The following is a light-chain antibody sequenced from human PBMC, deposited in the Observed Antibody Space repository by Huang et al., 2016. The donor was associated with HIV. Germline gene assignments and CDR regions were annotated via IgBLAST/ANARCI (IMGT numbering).Light chain of an antibody. CDR2: DAS. CDR3: QQYNDWPPALT. Sequence: EIVMTQSPATLSVSPGERVTLSCRASQRVRTNFACDQQRPGQPPRLLIYDASTRAPGIPGRFSGSGSGTEFALTITSLQSEDFAVYYCQQYNDWPPALTFGGGTRVEIK. V-gene: IGKV3-15*01. CDR1: QRVRTN. J-gene: IGKJ4*01.